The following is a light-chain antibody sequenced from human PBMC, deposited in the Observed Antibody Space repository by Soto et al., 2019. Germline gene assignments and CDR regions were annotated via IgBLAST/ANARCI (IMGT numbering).Light chain of an antibody. V-gene: IGKV1-39*01. CDR2: AAS. CDR3: QQSYSTPQNT. J-gene: IGKJ2*01. Sequence: DIQMTQSPSSLSASVGDRATITCRASQSISSYLNWYQQKPGKAPKLLIYAASSLQGGVPSRFSGSGSGIDFTLTISSLQPEDFATYYCQQSYSTPQNTFGQGTKLEIK. CDR1: QSISSY.